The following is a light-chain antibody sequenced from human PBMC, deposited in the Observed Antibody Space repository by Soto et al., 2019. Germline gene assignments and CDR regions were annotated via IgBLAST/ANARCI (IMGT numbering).Light chain of an antibody. V-gene: IGKV1-12*01. CDR3: QQANSFPIT. J-gene: IGKJ3*01. CDR1: QDILSW. CDR2: ASS. Sequence: DIQMTQSPSSVSASVGDRVTITCRASQDILSWLAWYQQKPGEAPRLLIYASSNLQSGVPSRSSGSGSGTDFTLTISSLQPEDFATYYCQQANSFPITFGPGTRLDIK.